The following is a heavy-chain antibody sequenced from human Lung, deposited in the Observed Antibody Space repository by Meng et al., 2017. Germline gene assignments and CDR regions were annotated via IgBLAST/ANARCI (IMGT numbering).Heavy chain of an antibody. Sequence: GPTLVTPTQTLTLTFTFFGFSLGTSGLCVSWIRQPPGKALEWLALIDWDDDKYYSTPLKTKLTISKDTSKNQVVLTMTNMDLVDTATYYCARIAHSGSYSYYFDYWGQGTLVTVSS. CDR1: GFSLGTSGLC. CDR2: IDWDDDK. D-gene: IGHD1-26*01. CDR3: ARIAHSGSYSYYFDY. V-gene: IGHV2-70*01. J-gene: IGHJ4*02.